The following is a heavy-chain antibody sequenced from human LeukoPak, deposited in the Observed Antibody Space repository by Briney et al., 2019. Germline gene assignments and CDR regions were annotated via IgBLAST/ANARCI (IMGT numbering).Heavy chain of an antibody. CDR1: GFIFSDSA. J-gene: IGHJ4*01. Sequence: GGSLKLSCTVSGFIFSDSAIHWVRQAAGKGLEWVGCIRSKANSDETAYAASVKGRFTISRDDSKDTAYLQMHSLKPEDTAVYHCTSPAHDFDFWSGYYSVWGRGAQVTVSS. V-gene: IGHV3-73*01. CDR3: TSPAHDFDFWSGYYSV. CDR2: IRSKANSDET. D-gene: IGHD3-3*01.